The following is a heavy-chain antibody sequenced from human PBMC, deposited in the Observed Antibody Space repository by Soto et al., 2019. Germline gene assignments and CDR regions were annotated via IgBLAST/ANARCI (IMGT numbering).Heavy chain of an antibody. V-gene: IGHV4-31*03. CDR1: GGSISSGGYY. CDR3: ARATRGGWLDP. CDR2: IFYSGST. J-gene: IGHJ5*02. Sequence: QVQLQESGPGLVKPSQTLSLTCTVSGGSISSGGYYWNWIRQHPGKGLEWIGYIFYSGSTYYNPSLKSRVTISRDTSKHHFSLKLTSVTAADTAVYYCARATRGGWLDPWGQGTLVTVSS. D-gene: IGHD3-10*01.